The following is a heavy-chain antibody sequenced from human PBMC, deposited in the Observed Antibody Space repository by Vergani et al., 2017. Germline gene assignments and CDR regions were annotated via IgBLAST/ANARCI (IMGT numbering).Heavy chain of an antibody. J-gene: IGHJ4*02. CDR3: ARVGSGYSSGWYFDY. V-gene: IGHV4-59*01. CDR2: IYYSGST. Sequence: QVQLQESGPGLVKPSETLSLTCTVSGVSISSYYWSWIRQPPGKGLEWIGYIYYSGSTNYNPSLKSRVTIPVDTSKNQFSLKLSSVTAADTAVYYCARVGSGYSSGWYFDYWGQGTLVTVSS. CDR1: GVSISSYY. D-gene: IGHD6-19*01.